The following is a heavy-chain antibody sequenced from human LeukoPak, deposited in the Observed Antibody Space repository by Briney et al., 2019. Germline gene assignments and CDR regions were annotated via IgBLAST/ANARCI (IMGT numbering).Heavy chain of an antibody. D-gene: IGHD6-19*01. V-gene: IGHV3-23*01. Sequence: GGSLRLSCAASGFTFSSYAMSWVRQAPGKGLEWVSVISGSGGSTYSAESAKGRFTISRDNSKNTLYLQMNSLRVEDTAVYYCAKGPRASGWTYFDYWGQGTLVTVSS. CDR2: ISGSGGST. J-gene: IGHJ4*02. CDR3: AKGPRASGWTYFDY. CDR1: GFTFSSYA.